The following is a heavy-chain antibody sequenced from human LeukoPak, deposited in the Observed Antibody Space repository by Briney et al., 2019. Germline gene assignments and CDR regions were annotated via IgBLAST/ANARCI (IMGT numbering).Heavy chain of an antibody. Sequence: PGGSLRLSCAASGFSFSSYGLHWVRQAPGKGLEWVAFIQYDGSKKYYADSVQGRFTISRDSSKNTLYLQMNSLRAEDTAVHYCAKERPTRRYCSGGSCYSRYFDYWGQGTLVTVSS. CDR1: GFSFSSYG. CDR3: AKERPTRRYCSGGSCYSRYFDY. D-gene: IGHD2-15*01. V-gene: IGHV3-30*02. CDR2: IQYDGSKK. J-gene: IGHJ4*02.